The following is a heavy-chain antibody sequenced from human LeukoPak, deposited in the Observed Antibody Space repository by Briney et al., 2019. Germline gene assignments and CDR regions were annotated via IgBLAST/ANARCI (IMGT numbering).Heavy chain of an antibody. CDR3: ARIATPQRVYGMDV. D-gene: IGHD6-13*01. CDR1: GFTFSSYG. Sequence: GRSLRLSCAASGFTFSSYGMHWVRQAPGKGLERVAVIWYDGSNKYYADSVKGRFTISRDNSKNTLYVQMNSLRAEDTAVYYCARIATPQRVYGMDVWGQGTTVTVSS. CDR2: IWYDGSNK. V-gene: IGHV3-33*01. J-gene: IGHJ6*02.